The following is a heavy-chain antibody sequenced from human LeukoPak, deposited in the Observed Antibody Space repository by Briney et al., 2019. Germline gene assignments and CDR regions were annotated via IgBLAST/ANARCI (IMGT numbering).Heavy chain of an antibody. CDR2: ISRSSSTI. CDR1: GFTFSTFS. J-gene: IGHJ3*02. CDR3: ARAKRNAFDI. Sequence: GGSLRLSCAASGFTFSTFSWIGAAQAQGRGREGVSYISRSSSTIYYADSVKGRFTISRDNAKKSLYLQMNSLRAEDMAVYYCARAKRNAFDIWGQGTMVTVSS. V-gene: IGHV3-48*01.